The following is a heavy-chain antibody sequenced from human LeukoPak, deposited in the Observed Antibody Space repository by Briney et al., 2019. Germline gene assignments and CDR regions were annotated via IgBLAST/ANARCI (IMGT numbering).Heavy chain of an antibody. CDR1: GFTFHDYA. CDR3: AKGYYYDSSGYYSYFDI. V-gene: IGHV3-9*01. J-gene: IGHJ3*02. D-gene: IGHD3-22*01. Sequence: GGSLRLSCAASGFTFHDYAMHWVRQAPAKGLEGVSGISWNSGSIGYADSVKGRFTISRDNAKNSLYLQMNSLRAEDTALYYCAKGYYYDSSGYYSYFDIWGQGTMVTVSS. CDR2: ISWNSGSI.